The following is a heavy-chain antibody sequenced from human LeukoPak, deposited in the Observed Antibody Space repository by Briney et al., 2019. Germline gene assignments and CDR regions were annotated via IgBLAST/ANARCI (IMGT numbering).Heavy chain of an antibody. CDR2: INPNSGGT. CDR1: GYTCTSYY. Sequence: ASVKVSCKASGYTCTSYYMHWVRQAPGRGLEWMGWINPNSGGTNYAQKFQGRVTMTRDTSISTAYMELSRLRSDDTAVYYCARDGRGIYGSGTLGPWGQGTLVTVSS. D-gene: IGHD3-10*01. J-gene: IGHJ5*02. CDR3: ARDGRGIYGSGTLGP. V-gene: IGHV1-2*02.